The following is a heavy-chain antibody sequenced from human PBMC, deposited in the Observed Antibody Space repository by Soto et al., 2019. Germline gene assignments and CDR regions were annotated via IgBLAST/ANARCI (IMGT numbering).Heavy chain of an antibody. D-gene: IGHD3-3*01. Sequence: SETQCLTCTVSGGSSSGGGDYWSWISKHPGKGLEWIGYIYYSGSTYYNPSLKSRVTISVDTSKNQFSLKLSSVTAADTAVYYCASLPYYDFWSGYYSETELTVWGQGTLVTVSS. CDR1: GGSSSGGGDY. CDR2: IYYSGST. J-gene: IGHJ4*02. V-gene: IGHV4-31*03. CDR3: ASLPYYDFWSGYYSETELTV.